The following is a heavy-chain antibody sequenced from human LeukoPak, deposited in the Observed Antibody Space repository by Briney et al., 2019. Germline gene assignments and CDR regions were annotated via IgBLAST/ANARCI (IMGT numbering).Heavy chain of an antibody. CDR3: ALTQGYCSTTSCYALDY. CDR1: GGTFSSYA. Sequence: ASVKVSCKASGGTFSSYAISWVRQALGQGLEWMGWINTNTGNPTYAQGFTGRFVFSLDTSVTTAYLQISSLKAEDTAVYYCALTQGYCSTTSCYALDYWGQGTLVTVSS. V-gene: IGHV7-4-1*02. J-gene: IGHJ4*02. D-gene: IGHD2-2*01. CDR2: INTNTGNP.